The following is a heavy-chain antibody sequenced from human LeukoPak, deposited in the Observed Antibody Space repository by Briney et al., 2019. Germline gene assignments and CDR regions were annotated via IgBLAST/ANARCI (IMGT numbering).Heavy chain of an antibody. V-gene: IGHV4-59*01. CDR2: ISESGST. CDR3: ARAGSGWYGGRLFEF. CDR1: GGSISFYH. Sequence: SETLSLTCTVSGGSISFYHWSWIRQSPGKELEWIGDISESGSTNYMPSLKSRVTISVDTSNQFSLKLSSVSAADTAVYYCARAGSGWYGGRLFEFWGPGALVAVSS. D-gene: IGHD6-13*01. J-gene: IGHJ4*02.